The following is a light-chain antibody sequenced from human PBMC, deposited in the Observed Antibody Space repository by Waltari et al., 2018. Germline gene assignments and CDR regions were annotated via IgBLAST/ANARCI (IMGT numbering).Light chain of an antibody. Sequence: DIQLTKSPSSLYASAGNRVTVHCRASQHVGTYLTWYQQQPGKAPKLLIYAASSLNTGVPSRFSGRGAGKEFSLTISSLQPEDFATYYCQQGYNSPPTFGQGTKLESK. V-gene: IGKV1-39*01. CDR3: QQGYNSPPT. CDR1: QHVGTY. J-gene: IGKJ2*01. CDR2: AAS.